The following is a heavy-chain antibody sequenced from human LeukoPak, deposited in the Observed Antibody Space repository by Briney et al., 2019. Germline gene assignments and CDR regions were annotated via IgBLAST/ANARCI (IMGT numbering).Heavy chain of an antibody. J-gene: IGHJ1*01. Sequence: GGSLRLSCAASGFNFNSYSMNWVRQAPGKGLEWVSSISNDNNYIYYTDSVKGRFTISRDYAKSSLYLQMTSLRAEDTAVYYCAKGGSHFQDWGQGTLVTVSS. V-gene: IGHV3-21*06. CDR1: GFNFNSYS. CDR2: ISNDNNYI. CDR3: AKGGSHFQD. D-gene: IGHD1-26*01.